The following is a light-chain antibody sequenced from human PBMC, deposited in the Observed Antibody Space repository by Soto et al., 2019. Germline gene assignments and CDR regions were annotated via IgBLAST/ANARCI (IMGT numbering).Light chain of an antibody. V-gene: IGKV1-5*01. CDR2: DAS. Sequence: DIQMTQSPSTLSASVGDRVTITCRASQSISNWLAWYQQKPGKAPKLLIYDASSLESGVPSRFSGSGSGTEFTLTINSLQPDDFATYYCQQYNSFSLWTFGQGTRWIS. J-gene: IGKJ1*01. CDR3: QQYNSFSLWT. CDR1: QSISNW.